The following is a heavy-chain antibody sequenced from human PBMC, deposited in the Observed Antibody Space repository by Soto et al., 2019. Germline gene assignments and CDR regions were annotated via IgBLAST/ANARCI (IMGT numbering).Heavy chain of an antibody. D-gene: IGHD4-17*01. Sequence: TSETLSLTCSVSGGSISSGDYYWSWIRQPPGKGLEWIGYIYYSGSTYYNPSLKSRVTISVDTSKNQFSLKLSSVTAADTAVYYCARDSLDDYGDYVNYYYGMDVWGQGTTVTVSS. J-gene: IGHJ6*02. CDR1: GGSISSGDYY. CDR3: ARDSLDDYGDYVNYYYGMDV. CDR2: IYYSGST. V-gene: IGHV4-30-4*01.